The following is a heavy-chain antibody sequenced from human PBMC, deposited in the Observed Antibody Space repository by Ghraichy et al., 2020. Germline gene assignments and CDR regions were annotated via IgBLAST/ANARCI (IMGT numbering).Heavy chain of an antibody. CDR3: ARRGGGYDSGAFDI. D-gene: IGHD5-12*01. Sequence: SETLSLTCAVSGGSISSSNWWSWVRQPPGKGLEWIGEIYHSGSTNYNPSLKSRVTISVDKSKNQFSLKLSSGTAADTAVYYCARRGGGYDSGAFDIWGQGTMVTVSS. CDR1: GGSISSSNW. V-gene: IGHV4-4*02. J-gene: IGHJ3*02. CDR2: IYHSGST.